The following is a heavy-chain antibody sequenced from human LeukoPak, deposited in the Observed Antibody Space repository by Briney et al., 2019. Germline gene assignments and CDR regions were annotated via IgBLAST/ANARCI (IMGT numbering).Heavy chain of an antibody. CDR2: IYYSGST. D-gene: IGHD3-9*01. CDR3: ARRTILTGSDY. CDR1: GGSISSYY. V-gene: IGHV4-59*08. J-gene: IGHJ4*02. Sequence: ASETLSLTCTVSGGSISSYYWSWIRQSPGKGLEWIGYIYYSGSTNYNPSLKSRVTISVDTSKNQFSLKLSSVTAADTAVYYCARRTILTGSDYWGQGTLVTVSS.